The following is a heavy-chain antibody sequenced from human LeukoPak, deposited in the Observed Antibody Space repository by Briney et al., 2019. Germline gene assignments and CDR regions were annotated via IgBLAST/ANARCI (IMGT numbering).Heavy chain of an antibody. D-gene: IGHD3-22*01. V-gene: IGHV3-21*01. CDR2: ISSSSSYI. CDR3: ARTRPHYYDSSGPTAGGHYFDY. J-gene: IGHJ4*02. CDR1: GFTFSSYS. Sequence: GGSLRLSCAASGFTFSSYSMNWVRQAPGKGLEWVSSISSSSSYIYYADSVKGRFTISRDNAKNSLYLQMNSLRAEDTAVYYCARTRPHYYDSSGPTAGGHYFDYWGQGTLVTVSS.